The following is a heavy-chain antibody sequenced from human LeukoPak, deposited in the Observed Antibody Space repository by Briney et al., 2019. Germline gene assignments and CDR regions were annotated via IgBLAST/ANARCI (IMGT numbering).Heavy chain of an antibody. Sequence: ASVEVSCKASGGTFSSYTISWMRQAPGQGLEWMGIINPSGDSTSYAQRLQGRVTMTSDTSTSTVYMELSSLKSEDTAVYYCARGEQWLVYFHYWGQGTLVTVSS. V-gene: IGHV1-46*04. D-gene: IGHD6-19*01. CDR2: INPSGDST. J-gene: IGHJ4*02. CDR3: ARGEQWLVYFHY. CDR1: GGTFSSYT.